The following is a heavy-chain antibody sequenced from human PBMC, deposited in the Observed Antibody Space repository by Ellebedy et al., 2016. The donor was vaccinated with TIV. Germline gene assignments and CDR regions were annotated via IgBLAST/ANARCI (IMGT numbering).Heavy chain of an antibody. Sequence: PGGSLRLSCAASGFTFSSYAMSWVRQAPGKGLELVSTISSTGSRTYYADSVEGRFIISRDNSKKTLYLQMNSLRAEDTAVYYCAKGRGGGSDTSAPRYYFYYWGLGTLVTVSS. CDR2: ISSTGSRT. J-gene: IGHJ4*02. D-gene: IGHD3-22*01. CDR3: AKGRGGGSDTSAPRYYFYY. V-gene: IGHV3-23*01. CDR1: GFTFSSYA.